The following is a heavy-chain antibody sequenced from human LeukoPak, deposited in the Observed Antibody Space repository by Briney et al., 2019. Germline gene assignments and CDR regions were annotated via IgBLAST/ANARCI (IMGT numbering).Heavy chain of an antibody. J-gene: IGHJ5*02. Sequence: SETLSLTCTVSGGSISSYYWSWIRQPAGKGLEWIGRIYTSGSTNYNPSLKSRVTISVDTSKNQFSLKLSSVTAADTAVYYCARDLDCSSTSCYVGRFDPWGQGTLVTVSS. CDR3: ARDLDCSSTSCYVGRFDP. D-gene: IGHD2-2*01. CDR1: GGSISSYY. V-gene: IGHV4-4*07. CDR2: IYTSGST.